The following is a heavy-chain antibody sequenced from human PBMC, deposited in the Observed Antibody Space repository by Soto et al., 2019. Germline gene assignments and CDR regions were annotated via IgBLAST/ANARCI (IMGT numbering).Heavy chain of an antibody. CDR3: ARVFTIAAAGGNWFDP. D-gene: IGHD6-13*01. Sequence: QVQLVQSGAEVKKPGSSVKVSCKASGGTFSSYAISWVRQAPGQGLEWMGGIIPIFGTANYAQKFQGRVTITADEPTRTADMELSSLRSEDTAGYYCARVFTIAAAGGNWFDPGGQGTLVTVSS. J-gene: IGHJ5*02. CDR1: GGTFSSYA. V-gene: IGHV1-69*01. CDR2: IIPIFGTA.